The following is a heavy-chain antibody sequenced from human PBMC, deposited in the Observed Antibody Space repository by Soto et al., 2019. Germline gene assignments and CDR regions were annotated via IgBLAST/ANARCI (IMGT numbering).Heavy chain of an antibody. V-gene: IGHV3-9*01. CDR1: GFTFDDYA. CDR2: ISWNSGSI. D-gene: IGHD3-3*01. J-gene: IGHJ4*02. CDR3: AKAGFWSGYYSLVDY. Sequence: GGSLRLYCAASGFTFDDYAMHWVRQAPGKGLEWVSGISWNSGSIGYADSVKGRFTISRDNAKNSLYLQMNSLRAEDTALYYCAKAGFWSGYYSLVDYWGQGT.